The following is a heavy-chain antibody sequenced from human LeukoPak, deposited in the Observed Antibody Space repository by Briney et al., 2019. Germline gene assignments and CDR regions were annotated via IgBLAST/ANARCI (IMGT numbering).Heavy chain of an antibody. J-gene: IGHJ3*02. V-gene: IGHV3-11*04. Sequence: GGSLRLSCAASGFTFSDYYMSRIRQAPGKGLEWVSYISSSGSTIYYADSVKGRFTISRDNAKNSLYLQMNSLRAEDTAVYYCARDRACSSTSCHAFDIWGQGTMVTVSS. D-gene: IGHD2-2*01. CDR1: GFTFSDYY. CDR3: ARDRACSSTSCHAFDI. CDR2: ISSSGSTI.